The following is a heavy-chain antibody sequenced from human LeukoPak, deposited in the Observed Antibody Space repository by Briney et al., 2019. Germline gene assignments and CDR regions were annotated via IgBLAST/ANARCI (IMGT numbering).Heavy chain of an antibody. CDR1: GYTFTGYY. D-gene: IGHD6-13*01. J-gene: IGHJ4*02. CDR3: AGDRGSSWLIDY. Sequence: ASVKVSCKASGYTFTGYYMHWVRQAPGQGLEWMGWINPNSGGTNYAQKFQGRVTMTRDTSISTAYMELSRLRSDDTAVYYCAGDRGSSWLIDYWGQGTLVTVSS. V-gene: IGHV1-2*02. CDR2: INPNSGGT.